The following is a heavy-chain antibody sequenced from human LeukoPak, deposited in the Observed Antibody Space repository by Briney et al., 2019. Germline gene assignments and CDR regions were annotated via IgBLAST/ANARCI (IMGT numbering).Heavy chain of an antibody. CDR1: GFTFSSYT. V-gene: IGHV3-21*01. D-gene: IGHD6-13*01. Sequence: GGSLRLSCAASGFTFSSYTMNWVRQAPGKGLEWVSSISGSSRHKYYADSVKGRFTISRDNAKNSLYPQMNSLRAEDTAVYYCARTANFAAGYYIDYWGQGTLVTVSS. CDR3: ARTANFAAGYYIDY. CDR2: ISGSSRHK. J-gene: IGHJ4*02.